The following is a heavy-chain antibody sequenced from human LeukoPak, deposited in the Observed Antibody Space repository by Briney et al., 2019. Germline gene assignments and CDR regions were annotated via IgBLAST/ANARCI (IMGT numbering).Heavy chain of an antibody. CDR3: ATYDQKLAFDN. CDR1: GGSISSFY. J-gene: IGHJ4*02. V-gene: IGHV4-59*01. D-gene: IGHD6-13*01. Sequence: TSETLSLTCTVSGGSISSFYWSWIRQPPGKGLEWIGYIYYSGSTYYNPSLKSRVTISVDTSKNQFSLKLSSVTAADTAVYYCATYDQKLAFDNWGQGTLVTVSS. CDR2: IYYSGST.